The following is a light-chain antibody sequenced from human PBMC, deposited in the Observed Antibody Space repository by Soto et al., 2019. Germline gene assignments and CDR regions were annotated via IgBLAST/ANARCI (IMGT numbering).Light chain of an antibody. CDR1: QTISSW. J-gene: IGKJ4*01. CDR2: KAS. V-gene: IGKV1-5*03. CDR3: QQLNSYA. Sequence: DIQMTQSPSTLSGSLGDRVTIICRASQTISSWLAWYQQKPGKAPKLLIYKASTLKSGVPSRFSGSGSGTEFTLTISSLQPEDFATYYCQQLNSYAFGGGTKVDIK.